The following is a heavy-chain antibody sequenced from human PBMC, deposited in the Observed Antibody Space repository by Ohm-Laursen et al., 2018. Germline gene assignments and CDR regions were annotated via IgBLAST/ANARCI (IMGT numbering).Heavy chain of an antibody. D-gene: IGHD4-17*01. CDR2: ISYDGSNK. CDR1: GFTFSSYG. V-gene: IGHV3-30*03. Sequence: SLRLSCAASGFTFSSYGMHWVRQAPGKGLEWVAVISYDGSNKYYADSVKGRFTISRDNSKNTLYLQMNSLRAEDTAVYFCARETYGDSYFDYWGQGTLVTVSS. J-gene: IGHJ4*02. CDR3: ARETYGDSYFDY.